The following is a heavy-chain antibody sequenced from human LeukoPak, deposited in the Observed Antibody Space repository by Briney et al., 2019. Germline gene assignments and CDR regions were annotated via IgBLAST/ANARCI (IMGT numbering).Heavy chain of an antibody. CDR2: IRSKPNNYAT. J-gene: IGHJ4*02. Sequence: GSLKLSCAASGFTFSVSAIHWVRQASGKGLEWVGRIRSKPNNYATAYAASVKGRFTISRDDSKNTAYLQMNSLKTEDSAVYYCTTSGSYYFDYWGQGTLVTVSS. V-gene: IGHV3-73*01. D-gene: IGHD1-26*01. CDR1: GFTFSVSA. CDR3: TTSGSYYFDY.